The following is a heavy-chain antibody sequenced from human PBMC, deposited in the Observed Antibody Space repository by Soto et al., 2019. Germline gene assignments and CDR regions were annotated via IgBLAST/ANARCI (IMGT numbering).Heavy chain of an antibody. CDR3: ARRPAPSLRFLEWSKPYYSSYGMDV. Sequence: PSETLSLTCAFYVGSFSGYYWSCIRQPPGKWLEWIGEINHSGSTNYNPSLKSRVTISVDTSKNQFSLKLSSVTAADTAVYYCARRPAPSLRFLEWSKPYYSSYGMDVWGQRTTVSVSS. CDR1: VGSFSGYY. V-gene: IGHV4-34*01. J-gene: IGHJ6*02. D-gene: IGHD3-3*01. CDR2: INHSGST.